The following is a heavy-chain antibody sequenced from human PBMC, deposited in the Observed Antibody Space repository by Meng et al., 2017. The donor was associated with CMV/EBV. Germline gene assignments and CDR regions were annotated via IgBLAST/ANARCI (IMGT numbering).Heavy chain of an antibody. CDR2: IYTSGST. J-gene: IGHJ4*02. CDR1: GGSISSGSYY. V-gene: IGHV4-61*02. D-gene: IGHD3-10*01. Sequence: QVQLQESGPGRVKPSQTLSLPCTVSGGSISSGSYYWSWIRQPAGKGLEWIGRIYTSGSTNYNPSLKSRVTISVDTSKNQFSLKLSSVTAADTAVYYCASVQGLGVSWGQGTLVTVSS. CDR3: ASVQGLGVS.